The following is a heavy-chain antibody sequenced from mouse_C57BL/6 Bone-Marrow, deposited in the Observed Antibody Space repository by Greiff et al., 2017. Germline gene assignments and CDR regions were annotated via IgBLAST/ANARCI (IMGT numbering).Heavy chain of an antibody. J-gene: IGHJ4*01. CDR1: GYAFSSYW. Sequence: QVHVKQSGAELVKPGASVKISCKASGYAFSSYWMNWVKQRPGKGLEWIGQIYPGDGDTNYNGKFKGKATLTADKSSSTAYMQLSSLTSEDSAVYFCARSEQAVVAPHAIDYWGQGTSVTVSS. CDR2: IYPGDGDT. CDR3: ARSEQAVVAPHAIDY. D-gene: IGHD1-1*01. V-gene: IGHV1-80*01.